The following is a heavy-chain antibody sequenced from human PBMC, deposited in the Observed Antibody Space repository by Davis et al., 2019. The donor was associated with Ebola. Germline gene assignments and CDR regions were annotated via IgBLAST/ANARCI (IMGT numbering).Heavy chain of an antibody. CDR2: IYSGGST. CDR1: GFTFSDYY. J-gene: IGHJ4*02. V-gene: IGHV3-66*02. Sequence: GESLKISCAASGFTFSDYYMSWIRQAPGKGLEWVSVIYSGGSTYYADSVKGRFTISRDNSKNTLYLQMNSLRAEDTAVYYCARDQRGYSYGYFDYWGQGTLVTVSS. D-gene: IGHD5-18*01. CDR3: ARDQRGYSYGYFDY.